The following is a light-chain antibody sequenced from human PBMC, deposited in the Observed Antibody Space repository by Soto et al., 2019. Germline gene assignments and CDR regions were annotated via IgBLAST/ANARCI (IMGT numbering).Light chain of an antibody. Sequence: VIAHTPYALSLSLGERATINCKSSQGVLYSSNNKNYLAWYQHKPGQTPRLLIYDTSTRATGVPTRFSGSRSGAEFTLTINSLQSEDFAVYYCQPYNYWPLTFGGGTKVDIK. CDR1: QGVLYSSNNKNY. CDR2: DTS. J-gene: IGKJ4*01. V-gene: IGKV4-1*01. CDR3: QPYNYWPLT.